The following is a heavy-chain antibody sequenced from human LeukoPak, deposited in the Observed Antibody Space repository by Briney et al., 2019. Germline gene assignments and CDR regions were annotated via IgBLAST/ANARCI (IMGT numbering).Heavy chain of an antibody. CDR2: ISYDGGNK. D-gene: IGHD4-17*01. Sequence: PGGSLRLSCAASGFTFSSYGMHGGRHAPGKGLEGGAVISYDGGNKYYADSVKGRFTISRDNSKNTLYLQMNSLRAEDTAVYYCAKGWGHDYGDLDYWGQGTLVTVSS. CDR1: GFTFSSYG. CDR3: AKGWGHDYGDLDY. V-gene: IGHV3-30*18. J-gene: IGHJ4*02.